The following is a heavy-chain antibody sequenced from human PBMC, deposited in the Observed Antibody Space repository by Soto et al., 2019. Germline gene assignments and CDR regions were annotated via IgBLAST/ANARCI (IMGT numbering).Heavy chain of an antibody. CDR1: GFTFSSYG. CDR2: ISYDGSNK. Sequence: SLRLSCAASGFTFSSYGMHWVRQAPGKGLEWVAVISYDGSNKYYADSVKGRFTISRDNSKDTLYLQMNSLRAEDTAVYYCAKDRRELLQYYYYGMDVWRQGTTVTVSS. J-gene: IGHJ6*02. D-gene: IGHD1-26*01. V-gene: IGHV3-30*18. CDR3: AKDRRELLQYYYYGMDV.